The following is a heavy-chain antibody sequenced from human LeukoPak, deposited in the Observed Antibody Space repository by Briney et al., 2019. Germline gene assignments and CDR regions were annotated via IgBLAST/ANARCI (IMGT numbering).Heavy chain of an antibody. D-gene: IGHD3-16*02. Sequence: PSETLSLTCTVSGGSISSGDYYWSWIRQPPGKGLEWIGYIYYSGSTYYNPSLKSRVTISVDTSKNQFSLKLSSVTAADTAVYYCARGHVWGSYRFDYWGRGTLVNVSS. CDR2: IYYSGST. J-gene: IGHJ4*02. CDR1: GGSISSGDYY. CDR3: ARGHVWGSYRFDY. V-gene: IGHV4-30-4*08.